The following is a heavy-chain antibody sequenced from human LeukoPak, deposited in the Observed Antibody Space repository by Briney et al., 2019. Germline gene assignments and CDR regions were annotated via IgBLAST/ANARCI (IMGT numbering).Heavy chain of an antibody. J-gene: IGHJ4*02. V-gene: IGHV3-21*01. CDR3: ARKRGAAAASFDY. CDR2: ISSSSSYI. D-gene: IGHD6-13*01. CDR1: GFTFSSYS. Sequence: GGSLRLSCAASGFTFSSYSMDWVRQAPGKGLEWVSSISSSSSYIYYADSVKGRFTISRDNAKNSLYLQMNSLRAEDTAVYYCARKRGAAAASFDYWGQGTLVTVSS.